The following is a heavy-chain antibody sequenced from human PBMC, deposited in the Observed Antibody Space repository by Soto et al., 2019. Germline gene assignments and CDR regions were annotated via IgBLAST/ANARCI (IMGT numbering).Heavy chain of an antibody. Sequence: GGSLRLSCAASGFIFSSYAMSWVSQAPGKGLEWVSAISGSGGSTYYADSVKGRFTISRDNSKNTLYLQMNSLRAEDTAVYYCSILKFSASCCDLFALCGQGSLVTV. D-gene: IGHD2-2*01. V-gene: IGHV3-23*01. CDR3: SILKFSASCCDLFAL. J-gene: IGHJ1*01. CDR2: ISGSGGST. CDR1: GFIFSSYA.